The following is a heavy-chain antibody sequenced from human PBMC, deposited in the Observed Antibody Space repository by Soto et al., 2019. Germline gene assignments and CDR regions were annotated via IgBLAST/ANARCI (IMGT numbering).Heavy chain of an antibody. Sequence: SETLSLTCTVSGGSVSYGNYYWSWIRQPPGKGLEWIGYLYDSGSTDYNPSLKSRVTISVDTSKNQFSLKLSSVTAADTAVYYCARDSYGDDGQSYYYYGMDVWGQGTTVTVSS. D-gene: IGHD4-17*01. J-gene: IGHJ6*02. CDR3: ARDSYGDDGQSYYYYGMDV. CDR1: GGSVSYGNYY. V-gene: IGHV4-61*01. CDR2: LYDSGST.